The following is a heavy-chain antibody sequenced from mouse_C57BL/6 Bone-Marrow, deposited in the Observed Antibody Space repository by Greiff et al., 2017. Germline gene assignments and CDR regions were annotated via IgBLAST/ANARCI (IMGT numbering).Heavy chain of an antibody. CDR1: GFTFSDYG. V-gene: IGHV5-17*01. D-gene: IGHD1-1*01. CDR3: ARDYGSSGVYWYFDV. Sequence: EVHLVESGGGLVKPGGSLKLSCAASGFTFSDYGMHWVRQAPEKGLEWVAYISSGSSTIYYADTVKGRFTISRDNAKNTLFLQMTSLRSEDTAMYYCARDYGSSGVYWYFDVWGTGTTVTVSS. J-gene: IGHJ1*03. CDR2: ISSGSSTI.